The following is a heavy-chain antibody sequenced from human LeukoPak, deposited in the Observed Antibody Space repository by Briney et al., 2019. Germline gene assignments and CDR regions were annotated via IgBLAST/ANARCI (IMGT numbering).Heavy chain of an antibody. V-gene: IGHV3-7*01. CDR3: ARNQRRLDY. CDR1: GFTFRSYW. J-gene: IGHJ4*02. D-gene: IGHD1-14*01. Sequence: PGGSLRLSCAGSGFTFRSYWMHWVRQAPGKGLEWVANIKQDGSEKYYVDSVKGRFTISRDNAKDSVYLQMNSLRAEDTAVYYCARNQRRLDYWGQGTLVTVSS. CDR2: IKQDGSEK.